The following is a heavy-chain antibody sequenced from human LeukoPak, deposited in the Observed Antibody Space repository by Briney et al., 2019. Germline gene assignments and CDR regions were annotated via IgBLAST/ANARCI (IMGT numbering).Heavy chain of an antibody. V-gene: IGHV3-53*01. CDR1: GFTVDSNY. D-gene: IGHD3-22*01. Sequence: GGSLRLSCAASGFTVDSNYLSWVRQAPGKGLEWVSTIYTGGYTYYAASVKGRFTISRDFSKNTVFLHMNSLRAEDTAMYYCARGDDSGYYDYFDYWGQGALVTVSS. J-gene: IGHJ4*02. CDR2: IYTGGYT. CDR3: ARGDDSGYYDYFDY.